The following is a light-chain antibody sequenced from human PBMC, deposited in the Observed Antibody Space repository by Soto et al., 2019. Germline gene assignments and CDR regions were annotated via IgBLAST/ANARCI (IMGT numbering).Light chain of an antibody. J-gene: IGLJ2*01. CDR2: EVS. CDR1: SSDIGAYKF. V-gene: IGLV2-8*01. CDR3: SLYAGTNSVV. Sequence: QSALIQPPSASGSPGQSVAISCTGTSSDIGAYKFVSWYQQHPGKAPKLIIYEVSIRPSGVPDRFSGSKSGNTASLTVSGLLAEDEADYYCSLYAGTNSVVFGGGTKVTVL.